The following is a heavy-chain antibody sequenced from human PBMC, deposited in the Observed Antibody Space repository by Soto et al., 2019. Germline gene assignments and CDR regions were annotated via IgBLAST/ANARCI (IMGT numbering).Heavy chain of an antibody. D-gene: IGHD2-2*01. V-gene: IGHV3-23*01. CDR2: ISGSGANT. Sequence: PGGSLRLSCAASGFTFAGYAMTWVRQPPGKGLEWVSSISGSGANTYYADSVKGRFTVSRDNSENTLYLQMNSLRVEDTAIYYCAKRGPLGFCASTSCYALDYWGPGALVTVSS. J-gene: IGHJ4*02. CDR1: GFTFAGYA. CDR3: AKRGPLGFCASTSCYALDY.